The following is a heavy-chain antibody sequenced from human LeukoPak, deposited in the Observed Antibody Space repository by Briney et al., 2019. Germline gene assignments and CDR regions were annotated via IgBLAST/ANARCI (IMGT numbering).Heavy chain of an antibody. CDR3: ARAYDILTGYWPVDY. Sequence: SETLSLACTVSGGSISSGGYYWSWIRQHPGKGLEWIGYIYYSGSTCYNPSLKSRVTISVDTSKNQFSLKLSSVTAADTAVYYCARAYDILTGYWPVDYWGQGTLVTVSS. V-gene: IGHV4-31*03. CDR1: GGSISSGGYY. D-gene: IGHD3-9*01. CDR2: IYYSGST. J-gene: IGHJ4*02.